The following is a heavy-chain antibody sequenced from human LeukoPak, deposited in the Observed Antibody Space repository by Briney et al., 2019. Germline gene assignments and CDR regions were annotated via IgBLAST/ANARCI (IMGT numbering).Heavy chain of an antibody. CDR3: ASELYHDSSGYGSSY. V-gene: IGHV4-30-4*01. CDR1: GGSISSGDYY. CDR2: IYHSGST. Sequence: PSETLSLTCTVSGGSISSGDYYWSWIRQPPGKGLEWIGYIYHSGSTYYNPSLKSRVTISVDTSKNQFSLKLSSVTAADTAVYYCASELYHDSSGYGSSYWGQGTLVTVSS. J-gene: IGHJ4*02. D-gene: IGHD3-22*01.